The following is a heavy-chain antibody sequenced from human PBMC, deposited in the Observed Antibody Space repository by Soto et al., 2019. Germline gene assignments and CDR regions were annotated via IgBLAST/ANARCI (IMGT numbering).Heavy chain of an antibody. CDR1: GFTFDDYG. D-gene: IGHD3-10*01. CDR3: ARVMDYYGSGSYYNYYYYGMDV. CDR2: INWNGGST. J-gene: IGHJ6*02. V-gene: IGHV3-20*01. Sequence: GGSLRLSCAASGFTFDDYGMSWVRQAPGKGLEWVSGINWNGGSTGYADSVKGRFTISRDNAKNSLYLHMNSLRAEDTALHHCARVMDYYGSGSYYNYYYYGMDVWGQGTTVTVSS.